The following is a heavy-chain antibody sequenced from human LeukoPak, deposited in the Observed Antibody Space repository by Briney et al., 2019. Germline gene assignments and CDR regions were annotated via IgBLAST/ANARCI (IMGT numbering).Heavy chain of an antibody. D-gene: IGHD2-15*01. CDR2: IKQEGSEK. Sequence: PGGSLRLSCAASGFTFSSYWMSWVRQAPGKGLEWVANIKQEGSEKYYVDSVKGRFTISRDNAKNSLYLQMNSLRAEDTAVYYCASLSMEVVVAAKFVGYWGQGTLVTVSS. CDR1: GFTFSSYW. V-gene: IGHV3-7*01. CDR3: ASLSMEVVVAAKFVGY. J-gene: IGHJ4*02.